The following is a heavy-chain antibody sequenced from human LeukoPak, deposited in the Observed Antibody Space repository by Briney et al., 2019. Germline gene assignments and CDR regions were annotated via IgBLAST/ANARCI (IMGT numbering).Heavy chain of an antibody. V-gene: IGHV4-38-2*02. CDR2: IYHSGTT. D-gene: IGHD5-12*01. CDR1: GHSISSGYY. CDR3: ARDDYHTKSDY. Sequence: SSETLSLTCAVSGHSISSGYYWGWIRPPPGKGLEWIGNIYHSGTTYYNPSLKSRVTISVDTSKHQFSLKVNSVTAADTAVYYCARDDYHTKSDYWGQGTLVTVSS. J-gene: IGHJ4*02.